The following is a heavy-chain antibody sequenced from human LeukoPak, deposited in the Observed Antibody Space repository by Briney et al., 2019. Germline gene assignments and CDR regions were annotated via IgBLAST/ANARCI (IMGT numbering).Heavy chain of an antibody. CDR3: AGTWALNSIFRHYMDV. J-gene: IGHJ6*03. CDR2: IYYSGST. V-gene: IGHV4-59*01. CDR1: GGSISSYY. Sequence: SETLSLTCTVSGGSISSYYWSWIRQPPGKGLEWIGYIYYSGSTNYNPSLKSRVTISVDTSKNQFSLKLSPVTAADTAVYYCAGTWALNSIFRHYMDVWGKGTTVTDSS. D-gene: IGHD4-23*01.